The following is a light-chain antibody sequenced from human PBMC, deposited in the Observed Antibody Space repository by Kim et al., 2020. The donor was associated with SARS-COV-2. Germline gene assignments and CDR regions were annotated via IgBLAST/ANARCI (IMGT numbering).Light chain of an antibody. J-gene: IGLJ3*02. Sequence: QSALTQPASVSGSPGQSITISCTGTSSDVGGYNHVSWYQQYPGKAPKLMIYEVTKRPSGVSNRFSGSKSGNTASLTISGLQAEDEADYYCSSYTSSDTWVFGGGTQLTVL. CDR2: EVT. CDR1: SSDVGGYNH. V-gene: IGLV2-14*01. CDR3: SSYTSSDTWV.